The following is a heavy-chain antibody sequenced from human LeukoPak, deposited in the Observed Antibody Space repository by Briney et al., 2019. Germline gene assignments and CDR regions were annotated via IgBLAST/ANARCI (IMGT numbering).Heavy chain of an antibody. V-gene: IGHV1-18*01. J-gene: IGHJ4*02. CDR1: GYTFTSYG. D-gene: IGHD6-13*01. CDR3: ARDRGIAAAGTRGDY. Sequence: ASVKVSCKASGYTFTSYGISWVRQAPGQGLEWMGWISAYKGNTNYAQKLQGRVTMATHTSTSTAYMELRSLRSDDTAVYYCARDRGIAAAGTRGDYWGQGTLVTVSS. CDR2: ISAYKGNT.